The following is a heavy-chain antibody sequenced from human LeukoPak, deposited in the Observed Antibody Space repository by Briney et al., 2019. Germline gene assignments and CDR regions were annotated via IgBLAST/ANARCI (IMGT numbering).Heavy chain of an antibody. CDR2: IDSGGSRT. Sequence: PGGSLRLSCAASEFTFSSYWMHWVRQAPGKGLVWVSRIDSGGSRTRYADSVKGRFTISRDNAKNTLYLQMNSLRAEDTAVYYCTRDRVAAAGEFDFWGQGTLVTVSS. V-gene: IGHV3-74*01. CDR3: TRDRVAAAGEFDF. J-gene: IGHJ4*02. D-gene: IGHD6-13*01. CDR1: EFTFSSYW.